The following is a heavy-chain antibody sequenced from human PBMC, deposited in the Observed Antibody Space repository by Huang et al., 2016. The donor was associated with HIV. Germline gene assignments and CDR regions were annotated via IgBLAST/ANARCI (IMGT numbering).Heavy chain of an antibody. CDR3: TSENPFDF. CDR2: ILDSGDT. Sequence: QVQLQESGPGLVKPSETLSLTCTVSGGSISSHYWSWIRQSAGRGLEWIGSILDSGDTNYNPSLNSRVSSSVDTSKNQFSLTLTSVTAADTAMYYCTSENPFDFWGQGILVTVSS. CDR1: GGSISSHY. J-gene: IGHJ4*02. V-gene: IGHV4-59*11.